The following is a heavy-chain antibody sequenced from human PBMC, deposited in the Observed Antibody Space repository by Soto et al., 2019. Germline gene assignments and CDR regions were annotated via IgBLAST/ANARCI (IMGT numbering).Heavy chain of an antibody. Sequence: QVQLQESGPGLVKPSETLSLTCTVSGGSISSYYWSWIRQPPGKGLEWIGYIYYSGSTNYNPSLKSRVTISVDTSKNQFSLNLSYVTSADTAVYYCARALYCSRTSCPFDPRGQGTLVTVSS. V-gene: IGHV4-59*01. CDR1: GGSISSYY. CDR2: IYYSGST. J-gene: IGHJ5*02. CDR3: ARALYCSRTSCPFDP. D-gene: IGHD2-2*01.